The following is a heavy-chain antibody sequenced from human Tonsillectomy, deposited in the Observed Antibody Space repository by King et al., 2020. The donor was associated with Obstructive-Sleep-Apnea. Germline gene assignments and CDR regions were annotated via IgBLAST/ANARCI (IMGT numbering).Heavy chain of an antibody. J-gene: IGHJ4*02. CDR1: GFTFSSYA. D-gene: IGHD3-10*01. V-gene: IGHV3-30-3*01. CDR3: AREVGYGSGSY. Sequence: VQLVESGGGVVQPGRSLRLSCAASGFTFSSYAMHWVRQAPGTGLEWVSVISYDGSNKYHADSVKGRFTISRDNSKNTLYLQMNSLRAEDTAVYYCAREVGYGSGSYWGQGTLVTVSS. CDR2: ISYDGSNK.